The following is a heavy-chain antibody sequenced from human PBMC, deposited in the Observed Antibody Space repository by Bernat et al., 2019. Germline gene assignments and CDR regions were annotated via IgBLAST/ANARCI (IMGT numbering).Heavy chain of an antibody. D-gene: IGHD3-3*01. CDR3: LKEDFDFWT. CDR2: IRSRPSGGTT. V-gene: IGHV3-15*01. Sequence: EVHLVESGGGLVKPGESLRVSCAASGFIFRNAWMSWVRQAPGKGLEWVGRIRSRPSGGTTDYAAPVKGRFTISRGDSTNTLYLQMNNLKTEDTAMYYCLKEDFDFWTWGQGTLVTVS. J-gene: IGHJ5*02. CDR1: GFIFRNAW.